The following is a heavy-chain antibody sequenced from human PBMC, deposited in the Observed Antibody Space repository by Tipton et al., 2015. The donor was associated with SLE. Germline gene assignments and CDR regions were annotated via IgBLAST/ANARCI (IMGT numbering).Heavy chain of an antibody. CDR2: MNHRGRT. D-gene: IGHD7-27*01. V-gene: IGHV4-31*03. CDR1: GGSVSSGGYY. J-gene: IGHJ4*02. Sequence: TLSLTCNVSGGSVSSGGYYWIWIRQPPGKGLEWIGEMNHRGRTNYNPSLKSRVTTSVDTSKNQFSLKLNSVTAADTAVYYCVRGGNWDFDSWGQGTLVTVSS. CDR3: VRGGNWDFDS.